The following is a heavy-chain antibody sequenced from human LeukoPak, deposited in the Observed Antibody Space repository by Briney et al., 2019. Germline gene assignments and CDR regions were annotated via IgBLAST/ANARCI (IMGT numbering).Heavy chain of an antibody. J-gene: IGHJ3*02. V-gene: IGHV4-39*01. Sequence: SETLSLTCTVSGGSISSSSYDWGWLRQPPGKGLECIGSIYYSGSTYYNPTLKSRFTISVDTSKNPFSLKLSSVTAADTAVYYCARHRMYYYDSSGRGVADAFDIWGQGTMVTVSS. CDR1: GGSISSSSYD. CDR2: IYYSGST. CDR3: ARHRMYYYDSSGRGVADAFDI. D-gene: IGHD3-22*01.